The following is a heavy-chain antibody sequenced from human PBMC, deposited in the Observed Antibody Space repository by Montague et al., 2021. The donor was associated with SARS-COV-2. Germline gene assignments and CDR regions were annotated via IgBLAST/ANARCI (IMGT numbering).Heavy chain of an antibody. CDR2: ISSSTTYT. Sequence: RLSCAASGFNFSDYYITWVRQAPGKGLEWVAYISSSTTYTNYGDSLKGRFTIPRDNTKKSVYLQMNRLRAEDTGVYYCAREGHLATRPGWSNWFDPWGQGTLVTVSS. J-gene: IGHJ5*02. D-gene: IGHD6-6*01. CDR1: GFNFSDYY. V-gene: IGHV3-11*06. CDR3: AREGHLATRPGWSNWFDP.